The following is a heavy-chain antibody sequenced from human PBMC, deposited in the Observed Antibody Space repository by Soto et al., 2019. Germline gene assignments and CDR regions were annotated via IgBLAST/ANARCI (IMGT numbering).Heavy chain of an antibody. CDR3: ARHGIAAAGWDYYGMDV. J-gene: IGHJ6*02. CDR1: GYSFTSYW. Sequence: GESLKISCKGSGYSFTSYWISWVRQMPGKGLEWMGRIDPSDSYTNYSPSFQGHVTISADKSISTAYLQWSSLKASDTAMYYCARHGIAAAGWDYYGMDVWGHGTTVTVSS. CDR2: IDPSDSYT. V-gene: IGHV5-10-1*01. D-gene: IGHD6-13*01.